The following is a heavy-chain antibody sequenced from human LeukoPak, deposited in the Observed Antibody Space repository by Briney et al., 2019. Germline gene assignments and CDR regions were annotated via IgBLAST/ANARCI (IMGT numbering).Heavy chain of an antibody. V-gene: IGHV1-2*02. CDR1: GYTFTSYG. J-gene: IGHJ3*02. D-gene: IGHD6-19*01. Sequence: ASVKVSCKASGYTFTSYGISWVRQAPGQGLEWMGWINPNSGGTNYAQKFQGRVTMTRDTSISTAYMELSRLRSDDTAVYYCARDASSGWYRDDAFDIWGQGTMVTVSS. CDR3: ARDASSGWYRDDAFDI. CDR2: INPNSGGT.